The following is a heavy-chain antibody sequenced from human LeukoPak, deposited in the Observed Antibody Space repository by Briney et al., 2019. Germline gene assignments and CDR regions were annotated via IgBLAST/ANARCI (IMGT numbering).Heavy chain of an antibody. CDR2: IRNKENRYTT. Sequence: GGSLRLSCVASGFIFGDHYMDWVRQAPGKGLEWVGRIRNKENRYTTEYAASVKGRFTISRDDSKNSLYLQMNSLKTEDTAMYYCARDLKDSWAFFDYWGQGTLVTVSS. V-gene: IGHV3-72*01. CDR3: ARDLKDSWAFFDY. D-gene: IGHD3-16*01. J-gene: IGHJ4*02. CDR1: GFIFGDHY.